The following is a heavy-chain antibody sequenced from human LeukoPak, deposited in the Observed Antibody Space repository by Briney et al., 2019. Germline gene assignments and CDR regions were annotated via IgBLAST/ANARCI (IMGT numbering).Heavy chain of an antibody. V-gene: IGHV3-23*01. CDR2: ISGSGGST. CDR1: GFTFSSYA. Sequence: PGRSLRLSCAASGFTFSSYAMSWVRQAPRKWLEWVSAISGSGGSTYYADSVKGRFTISRDNSKNTLYLQMNSLRAEDTAVYYCAKPLRYFDYWGQGTLVTVSS. CDR3: AKPLRYFDY. J-gene: IGHJ4*02. D-gene: IGHD3-9*01.